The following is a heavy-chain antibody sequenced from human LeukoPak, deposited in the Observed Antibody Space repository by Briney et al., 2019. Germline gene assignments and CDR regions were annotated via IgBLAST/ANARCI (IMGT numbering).Heavy chain of an antibody. V-gene: IGHV4-34*01. CDR3: ARRTTTVVAQPFGY. J-gene: IGHJ4*02. CDR2: INHSGST. CDR1: GGSFSGDY. Sequence: SETLSLTCAVYGGSFSGDYWSWIRQPPGKGLEWIGEINHSGSTNYNPSLKRRVIISVDTSKNHFSLKLSSVTAADTAVYYCARRTTTVVAQPFGYWGQGTLVTVSS. D-gene: IGHD4-23*01.